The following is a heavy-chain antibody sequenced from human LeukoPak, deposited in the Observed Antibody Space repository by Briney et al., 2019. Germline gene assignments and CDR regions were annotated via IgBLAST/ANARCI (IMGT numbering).Heavy chain of an antibody. V-gene: IGHV4-4*07. CDR3: ARDKVANDY. D-gene: IGHD5-12*01. CDR1: GAFISNHH. CDR2: VYSSGDT. J-gene: IGHJ4*02. Sequence: SETLSLTCTVSGAFISNHHWSWIRQPAGKGLEWIGRVYSSGDTTYNPSLKSRVTISVDKSKSQFSLRLTSVTAADTAVYYCARDKVANDYWGQGTLVTVAS.